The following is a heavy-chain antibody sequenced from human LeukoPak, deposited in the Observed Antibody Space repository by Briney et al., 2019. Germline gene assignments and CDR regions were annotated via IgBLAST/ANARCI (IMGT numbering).Heavy chain of an antibody. D-gene: IGHD2-2*01. CDR3: ARSECQLLLMDV. CDR2: IYSGGST. V-gene: IGHV3-66*01. J-gene: IGHJ6*02. CDR1: GFTVSSNY. Sequence: PGGSLRLSCAASGFTVSSNYMSWVRQAPGKGLEWVSVIYSGGSTYYADSVKGRFTISRDNSKNTLYLQMNSLRAEDTAVYYCARSECQLLLMDVWGQGTTVTVSS.